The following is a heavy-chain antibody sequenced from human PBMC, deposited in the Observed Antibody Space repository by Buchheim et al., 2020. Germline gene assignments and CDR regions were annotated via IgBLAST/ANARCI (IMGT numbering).Heavy chain of an antibody. CDR3: ARGARGYSGYDYYFDY. V-gene: IGHV4-59*01. D-gene: IGHD5-12*01. CDR1: GGSISSYY. J-gene: IGHJ4*02. Sequence: QVQLQESGPGLVKPSETLSLTCTVSGGSISSYYWSWIRQPPGKGLEWIGYIYYSGSTNYNPSLKSRVTISVDTSKNQFSLKLRSVTAADTAVYYCARGARGYSGYDYYFDYWGQGTL. CDR2: IYYSGST.